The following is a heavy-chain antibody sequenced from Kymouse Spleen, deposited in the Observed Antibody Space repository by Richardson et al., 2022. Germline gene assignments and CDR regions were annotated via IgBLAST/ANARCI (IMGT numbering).Heavy chain of an antibody. CDR1: GGSISSSSYY. V-gene: IGHV4-39*01. J-gene: IGHJ6*02. D-gene: IGHD1-26*01. CDR2: IYYSGST. Sequence: QLQLQESGPGLVKPSETLSLTCTVSGGSISSSSYYWGWIRQPPGKGLEWIGSIYYSGSTYYNPSLKSRVTISVDTSKNQFSLKLSSVTAADTAVYYCAKNWELLYYYYYGMDVWGQGTTVTVSS. CDR3: AKNWELLYYYYYGMDV.